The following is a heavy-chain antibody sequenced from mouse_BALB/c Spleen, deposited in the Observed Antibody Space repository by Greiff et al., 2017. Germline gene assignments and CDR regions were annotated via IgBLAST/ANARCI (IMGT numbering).Heavy chain of an antibody. CDR2: ISSGGST. J-gene: IGHJ1*01. CDR1: GFTFSSYA. D-gene: IGHD1-1*01. V-gene: IGHV5-6-5*01. Sequence: EVHLVESGGGLVKPGGSLKLSCAASGFTFSSYAMSWVRQTPEKRLEWVASISSGGSTYYPDSVKGRFTISRDNARNILYLQMSSLRSEDTAMYYCARITTVDWYFDVWGAGTTVTVSS. CDR3: ARITTVDWYFDV.